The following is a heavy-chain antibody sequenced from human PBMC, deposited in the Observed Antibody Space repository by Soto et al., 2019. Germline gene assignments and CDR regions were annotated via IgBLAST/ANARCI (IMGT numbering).Heavy chain of an antibody. J-gene: IGHJ4*02. Sequence: SGPTLVNPTQTLTLTCIFSGFSLTTNGVGVGWIRQSPGEALEWLALIYWDDDKRYSPSLKSRLTITKDTSKNQVVLTMTNMDPVDTATYYCAHRSLYCSGGSCYRVFDYWGQGTLVTVS. D-gene: IGHD2-15*01. V-gene: IGHV2-5*02. CDR1: GFSLTTNGVG. CDR3: AHRSLYCSGGSCYRVFDY. CDR2: IYWDDDK.